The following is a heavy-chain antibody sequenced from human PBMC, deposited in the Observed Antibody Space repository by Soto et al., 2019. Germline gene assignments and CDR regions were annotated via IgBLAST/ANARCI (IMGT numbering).Heavy chain of an antibody. J-gene: IGHJ1*01. CDR2: ISGYNGNR. V-gene: IGHV1-18*01. Sequence: APVESACQPAGSTFRSRRASWQKQTTGQGLEWLGWISGYNGNRNYERKFQDRLTMTTDTSTSTAYMELRSLRSDDTAVYYCARDQDGDTIEYCGQGTLV. CDR3: ARDQDGDTIEY. D-gene: IGHD2-21*02. CDR1: GSTFRSRR.